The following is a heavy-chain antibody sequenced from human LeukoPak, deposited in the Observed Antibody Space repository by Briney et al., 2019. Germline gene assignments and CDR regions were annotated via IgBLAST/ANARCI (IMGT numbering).Heavy chain of an antibody. J-gene: IGHJ4*02. Sequence: GGSLRLSCAASGFTFSNYVMHWVRQAPGKGLEWVAFIRYDGSNKDYADSVKGRFTISRDNSKNTLHLQMNSLRAEDTAVYYCAKSYWDTVVVPSAANYWGQGTLVTVSS. CDR3: AKSYWDTVVVPSAANY. CDR1: GFTFSNYV. D-gene: IGHD2-2*01. CDR2: IRYDGSNK. V-gene: IGHV3-30*02.